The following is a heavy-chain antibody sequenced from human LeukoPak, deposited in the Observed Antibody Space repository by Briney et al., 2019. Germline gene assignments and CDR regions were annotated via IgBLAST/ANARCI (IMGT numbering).Heavy chain of an antibody. Sequence: PSEALSLTCAVYGGSFSGYYWSWLRQPPGKGLEWIGEINHSGSTNCNPSLKSRVTISVDTSKNQFSLKLSSVTAADTAVYYCARVGYGSGSYRLSYYFDYWGQGTLVTVSS. V-gene: IGHV4-34*01. J-gene: IGHJ4*02. CDR1: GGSFSGYY. CDR2: INHSGST. D-gene: IGHD3-10*01. CDR3: ARVGYGSGSYRLSYYFDY.